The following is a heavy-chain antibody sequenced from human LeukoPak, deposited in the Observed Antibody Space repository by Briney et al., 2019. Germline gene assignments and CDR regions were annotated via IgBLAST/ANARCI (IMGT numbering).Heavy chain of an antibody. Sequence: ASVKVSCKVSGDTFNNFHFTWVRQAPGQGLEWMGGVMPTIGTANYAHKFQGRLTITADESTTTVYMELRGLRSEDTAVYYCAREQSIFGANYYGIDVWGQGTTVTVSS. CDR3: AREQSIFGANYYGIDV. CDR2: VMPTIGTA. V-gene: IGHV1-69*13. J-gene: IGHJ6*02. CDR1: GDTFNNFH. D-gene: IGHD3-3*01.